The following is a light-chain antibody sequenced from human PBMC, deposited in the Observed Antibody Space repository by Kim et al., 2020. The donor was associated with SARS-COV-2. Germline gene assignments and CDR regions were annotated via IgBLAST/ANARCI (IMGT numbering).Light chain of an antibody. CDR1: SLRNFY. V-gene: IGLV3-19*01. J-gene: IGLJ3*02. Sequence: SSELTQDSAVSVALGQTVRITCQGDSLRNFYPSWYQQKPGQAPILVIYNKNNRPSGIPDRFSGSSSGSTASLTITGAQAEDEADYYCNSRDSIANHLRVFGGGTQLTVL. CDR2: NKN. CDR3: NSRDSIANHLRV.